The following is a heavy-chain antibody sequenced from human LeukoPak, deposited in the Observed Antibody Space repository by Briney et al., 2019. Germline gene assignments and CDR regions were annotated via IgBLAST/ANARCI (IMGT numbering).Heavy chain of an antibody. J-gene: IGHJ4*02. CDR1: GYTFTGYG. CDR3: ARDKDSSGYYKP. D-gene: IGHD3-22*01. V-gene: IGHV1-18*01. CDR2: ISASNGNT. Sequence: VASVKVSCKTSGYTFTGYGINWVRQAPGQGLEWMGWISASNGNTNYAQKLQGRVTMTTDTSTSTAYMELRSLRSDDTAVYYCARDKDSSGYYKPWGQGTLVTVSS.